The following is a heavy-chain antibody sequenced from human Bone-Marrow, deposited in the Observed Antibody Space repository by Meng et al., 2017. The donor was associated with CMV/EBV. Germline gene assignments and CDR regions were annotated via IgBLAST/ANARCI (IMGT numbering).Heavy chain of an antibody. D-gene: IGHD2-2*02. V-gene: IGHV2-5*02. J-gene: IGHJ5*02. CDR1: GFSLSTSGVG. Sequence: QITLKESGPTLVKPTQTLTLTCTFPGFSLSTSGVGVGWIRQPPGKALEWLALIYWDDDKRYSPSLKSRLTITKDTSKNQVVLTMTNMDPVDTATYYCAHRPLGYCSSTSCYRAPRYNWFDPWGQGTLVTVAS. CDR3: AHRPLGYCSSTSCYRAPRYNWFDP. CDR2: IYWDDDK.